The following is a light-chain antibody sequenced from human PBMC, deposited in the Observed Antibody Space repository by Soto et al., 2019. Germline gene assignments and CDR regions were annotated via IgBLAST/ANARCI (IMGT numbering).Light chain of an antibody. Sequence: EIVLTQSPATLSLSPGERATLSCRASQSVSSYLVWYQQKPGQAPRFLISDASNRATGIPARFSGSGSGTGFTLTISSLEPEDFAVYYCQQRTNWPGTFGGGTKVEIK. CDR3: QQRTNWPGT. CDR1: QSVSSY. J-gene: IGKJ4*01. CDR2: DAS. V-gene: IGKV3-11*01.